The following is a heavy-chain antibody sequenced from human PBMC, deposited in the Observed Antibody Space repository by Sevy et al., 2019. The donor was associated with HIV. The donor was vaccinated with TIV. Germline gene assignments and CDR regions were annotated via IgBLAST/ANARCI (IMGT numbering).Heavy chain of an antibody. CDR3: AKDTPFFYYASGNYYFEGIFDH. Sequence: GGSLRLSCVASGFSFSSYAMAWVRQTPGKGLEWVSAITVSGSRTYYADSVKGRFTISRDNSQNILYLQMDSLRVEDTDSYYCAKDTPFFYYASGNYYFEGIFDHWGQGALVTVSS. D-gene: IGHD3-10*01. CDR1: GFSFSSYA. J-gene: IGHJ4*02. V-gene: IGHV3-23*01. CDR2: ITVSGSRT.